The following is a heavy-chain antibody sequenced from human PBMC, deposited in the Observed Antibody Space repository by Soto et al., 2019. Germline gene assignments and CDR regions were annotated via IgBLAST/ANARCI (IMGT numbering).Heavy chain of an antibody. CDR1: GGSINSAGYY. CDR3: ARVQTIFGIITVFDY. J-gene: IGHJ4*02. Sequence: QVQLQESGPGLVKPSQTLSLTCTVSGGSINSAGYYWSWLRQHPGQGLEWIGNIYYSGSTNYNPSLKSRVTISIDTSKHHFSLNLSSVTAADTAVYYCARVQTIFGIITVFDYWGQGTLVTVSS. D-gene: IGHD3-3*01. CDR2: IYYSGST. V-gene: IGHV4-31*03.